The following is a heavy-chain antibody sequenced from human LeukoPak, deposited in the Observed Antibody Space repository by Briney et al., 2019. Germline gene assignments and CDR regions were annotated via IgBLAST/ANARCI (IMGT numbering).Heavy chain of an antibody. CDR2: ISAYNGNT. D-gene: IGHD7-27*01. J-gene: IGHJ4*02. Sequence: ASVKVSCKTSGYTFTNYGISWVRQAPGQGLECMGWISAYNGNTNYAQKLQGRVTMTTDTSTSTAYMELRSLRSDDTAVYYCARSDTGDEGDYWGQGTLVTVSS. V-gene: IGHV1-18*01. CDR3: ARSDTGDEGDY. CDR1: GYTFTNYG.